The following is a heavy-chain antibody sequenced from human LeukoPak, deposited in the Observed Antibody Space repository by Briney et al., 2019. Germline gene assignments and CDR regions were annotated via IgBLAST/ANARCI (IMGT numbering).Heavy chain of an antibody. Sequence: SETLSLTCAVSGYSISSGYYWGWIRQPPGQGLEWIGSIYHSGSTYYSPSLKSRVTISVVTSKNQFSLKLSSVTAADTAVYYCARNEQQLLVDYWGQGTLVTVSS. J-gene: IGHJ4*02. V-gene: IGHV4-38-2*01. CDR2: IYHSGST. D-gene: IGHD6-13*01. CDR1: GYSISSGYY. CDR3: ARNEQQLLVDY.